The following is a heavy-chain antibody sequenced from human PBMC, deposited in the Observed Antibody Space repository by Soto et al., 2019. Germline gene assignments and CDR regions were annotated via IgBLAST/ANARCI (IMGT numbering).Heavy chain of an antibody. V-gene: IGHV4-39*01. Sequence: XETLSLTCSVSGGSINDVTHYWAWIRQPPGKGLEWIATTYYTGSTHYNSSLKSRATISVDTSQNQFSLELTSVTAADTAVYHCASARYFGVDVWGHGTTVTVSS. CDR3: ASARYFGVDV. D-gene: IGHD5-18*01. CDR2: TYYTGST. J-gene: IGHJ6*02. CDR1: GGSINDVTHY.